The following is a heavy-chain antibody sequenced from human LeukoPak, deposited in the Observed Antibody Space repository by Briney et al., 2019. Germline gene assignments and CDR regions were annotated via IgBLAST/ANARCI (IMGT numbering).Heavy chain of an antibody. CDR3: ARPPYYYDSSGYTLPGWFDP. D-gene: IGHD3-22*01. J-gene: IGHJ5*02. CDR1: GLTFSTYG. V-gene: IGHV3-30*19. Sequence: GGSLRLSCAASGLTFSTYGMHWVRQAPGKGLEWVAVISYDGSNKYYADSVKGRFTISRDNSKNTLYLQMNSLRAEDTAVYYCARPPYYYDSSGYTLPGWFDPWGQGTLVTVSS. CDR2: ISYDGSNK.